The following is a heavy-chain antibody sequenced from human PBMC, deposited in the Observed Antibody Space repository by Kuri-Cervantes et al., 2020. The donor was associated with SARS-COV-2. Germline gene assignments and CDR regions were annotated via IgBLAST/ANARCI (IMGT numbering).Heavy chain of an antibody. CDR2: FDPEDGET. CDR1: GYTLTELS. V-gene: IGHV1-24*01. J-gene: IGHJ4*02. D-gene: IGHD5-12*01. CDR3: ATGAGWLRLRGYYFDY. Sequence: ASVKVSCKVSGYTLTELSMHLVRQAPGKGLEWMGGFDPEDGETIYAQKFQGRVTMTEDTSTDTAYMELSSLRSEDTAVYYCATGAGWLRLRGYYFDYWGQGTLVTVSS.